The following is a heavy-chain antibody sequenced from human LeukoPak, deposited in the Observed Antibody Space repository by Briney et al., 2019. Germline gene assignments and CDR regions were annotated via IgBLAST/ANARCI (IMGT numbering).Heavy chain of an antibody. J-gene: IGHJ3*02. Sequence: ASVKVSCKASGYTFTSYYMHWVRQAPGQGLEWMGWISAYNGNTNYAQKLQGRVTMTRDMSTSTVYMELSSLRSEDTAVYYCASTFGGVIVRGAFDIWGQGTMVTVSS. CDR3: ASTFGGVIVRGAFDI. D-gene: IGHD3-16*02. CDR1: GYTFTSYY. CDR2: ISAYNGNT. V-gene: IGHV1-18*04.